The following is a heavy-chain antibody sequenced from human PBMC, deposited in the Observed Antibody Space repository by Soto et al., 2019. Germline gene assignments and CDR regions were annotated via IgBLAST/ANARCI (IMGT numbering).Heavy chain of an antibody. J-gene: IGHJ4*02. Sequence: GASVNVSCKASGYTFTSYAMHWVRQAPGQRLEWMGWINAGNGNTKYSQKFQGRVTITRDTSASTAYMELSSLRSEDTAVYYCARASYYDYVWGSYPLDYWGQGTLVTVSS. CDR1: GYTFTSYA. D-gene: IGHD3-16*02. CDR3: ARASYYDYVWGSYPLDY. V-gene: IGHV1-3*01. CDR2: INAGNGNT.